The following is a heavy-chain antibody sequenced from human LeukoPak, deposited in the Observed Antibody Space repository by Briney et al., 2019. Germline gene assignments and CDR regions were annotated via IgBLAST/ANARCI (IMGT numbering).Heavy chain of an antibody. Sequence: GGSLRLSCAASGFTFSTYWMQWVRQAPGKGPVWVSHVNGAGSSTSYADSVKGRFTISRDNAKNTLYLQMNSLRAEDTAVYYCARGGSYGSFDYWGQRTLVTVSS. CDR3: ARGGSYGSFDY. V-gene: IGHV3-74*01. J-gene: IGHJ4*02. CDR1: GFTFSTYW. D-gene: IGHD3-10*01. CDR2: VNGAGSST.